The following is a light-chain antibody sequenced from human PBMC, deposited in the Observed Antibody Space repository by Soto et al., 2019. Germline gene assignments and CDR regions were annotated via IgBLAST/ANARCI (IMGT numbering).Light chain of an antibody. CDR1: QSISSR. CDR3: QHYNSYSEA. Sequence: DIQMTQSPSTLSSSVGDRVTITCRASQSISSRLAWYQQKPGKASQVLIYKASSLQSGVPSRFSGSGSGTEFTLTISSLEPDDFATYYCQHYNSYSEAFGQGTKVDIK. V-gene: IGKV1-5*03. J-gene: IGKJ1*01. CDR2: KAS.